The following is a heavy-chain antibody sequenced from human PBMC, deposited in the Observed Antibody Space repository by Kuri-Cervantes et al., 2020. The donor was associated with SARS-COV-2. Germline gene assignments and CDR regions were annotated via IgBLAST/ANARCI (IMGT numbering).Heavy chain of an antibody. J-gene: IGHJ6*02. CDR2: ISYDGSNK. CDR1: GFTFSSYA. CDR3: ARSVAGQWLDHGQGDLYYYYYGMDV. D-gene: IGHD6-19*01. Sequence: GGSLRLSCAASGFTFSSYAMHWVRQAPGKGLEWVAVISYDGSNKYYADSVKGRFTISRDNSKNTLYLQMNSLRAEDTAVYYCARSVAGQWLDHGQGDLYYYYYGMDVWGRGTTVTVSS. V-gene: IGHV3-30-3*01.